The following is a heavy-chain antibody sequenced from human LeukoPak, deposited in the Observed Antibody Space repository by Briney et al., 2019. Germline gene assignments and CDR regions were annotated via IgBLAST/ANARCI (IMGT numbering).Heavy chain of an antibody. CDR1: GFTFSSYG. J-gene: IGHJ4*02. CDR2: IISSGTTT. CDR3: AKSQGYFDY. Sequence: GGSLRLSCAASGFTFSSYGMSGGRQAPGKGLEWVSAIISSGTTTYYADSVKGRFTISRDNSKNTLYLQMNSLRAEDTAAYYCAKSQGYFDYWGQGTLVTVSS. V-gene: IGHV3-23*01.